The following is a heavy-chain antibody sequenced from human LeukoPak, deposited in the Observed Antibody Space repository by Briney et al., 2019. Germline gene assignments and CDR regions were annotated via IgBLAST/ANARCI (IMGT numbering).Heavy chain of an antibody. D-gene: IGHD6-19*01. V-gene: IGHV3-21*01. CDR1: GFTFSSYS. J-gene: IGHJ4*02. Sequence: GGSLRLSCAASGFTFSSYSMNWVRQAPGKGLEWVSSISSSSSYIYYADSVKGRFTISRDNSKNTLYLQMNSLRAEDTAVYYCARVNGWYAFDYWGQGTLVTVSS. CDR3: ARVNGWYAFDY. CDR2: ISSSSSYI.